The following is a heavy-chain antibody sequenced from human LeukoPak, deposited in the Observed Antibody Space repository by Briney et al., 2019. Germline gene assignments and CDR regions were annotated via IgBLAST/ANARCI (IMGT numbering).Heavy chain of an antibody. D-gene: IGHD2-15*01. CDR2: ISYDGSNK. V-gene: IGHV3-30-3*01. J-gene: IGHJ3*02. Sequence: GGSLRLSCAASGFTFSSYAMHWVRQAPGKGLEWVAVISYDGSNKYYADSEKGRFTISRDNSKNTLYLQMNSLRAEDTAVYYCAREKWSRAFDIWGQGTMVTVSS. CDR3: AREKWSRAFDI. CDR1: GFTFSSYA.